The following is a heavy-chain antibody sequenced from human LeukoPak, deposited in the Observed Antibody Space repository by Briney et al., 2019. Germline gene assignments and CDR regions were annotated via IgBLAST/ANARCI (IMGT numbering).Heavy chain of an antibody. D-gene: IGHD1-1*01. CDR1: GFTFSNAW. Sequence: KAGGSLRLSCAASGFTFSNAWMSWVRQAPGKGLEWVGRIKSKTDGGTTDYAAPVKGRFTISRDDSKNTLYLQMNSPKTEDTAVYYCTTEVMNWNYFDYWGQGTLVTVSS. CDR3: TTEVMNWNYFDY. V-gene: IGHV3-15*01. J-gene: IGHJ4*02. CDR2: IKSKTDGGTT.